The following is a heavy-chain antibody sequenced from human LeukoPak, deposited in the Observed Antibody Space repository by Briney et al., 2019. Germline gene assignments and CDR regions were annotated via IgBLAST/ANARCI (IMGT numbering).Heavy chain of an antibody. Sequence: GGSLRLSCAASGFTFSNAYMNWVRQAPGKGLEWVGRIKPKTDGETTEHAAPVKDRFSISRDDSKSMMYLQMNSLKTEDTAVYYCITPLPYSAQGGQGTLVTVSS. D-gene: IGHD2-21*01. V-gene: IGHV3-15*07. CDR1: GFTFSNAY. J-gene: IGHJ4*02. CDR2: IKPKTDGETT. CDR3: ITPLPYSAQ.